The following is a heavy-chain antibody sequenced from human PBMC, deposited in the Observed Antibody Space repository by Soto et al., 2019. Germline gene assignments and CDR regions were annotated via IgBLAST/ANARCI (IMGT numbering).Heavy chain of an antibody. CDR3: TRSLNS. CDR2: INQDGSEK. CDR1: GFTFSTYC. J-gene: IGHJ4*02. V-gene: IGHV3-7*01. Sequence: GSLSRSCAGSGFTFSTYCMDWVRQTPGKGLEWVANINQDGSEKNYVDSVKGRFTISRENAKNSLYLQMSSLTAQDSALYYCTRSLNSWGQGTLVTISS.